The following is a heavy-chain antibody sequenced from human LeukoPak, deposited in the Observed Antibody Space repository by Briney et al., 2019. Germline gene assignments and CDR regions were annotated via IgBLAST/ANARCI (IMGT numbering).Heavy chain of an antibody. J-gene: IGHJ4*02. CDR1: GFTFSSYW. D-gene: IGHD1-20*01. CDR3: VRVDNWSDGKDY. V-gene: IGHV3-74*03. Sequence: GGSLRLSCAVSGFTFSSYWMHWVRQGPGKGLVWISRIDNDESITMYADSVKGRFTISRDNAKNTLYLQMNSLRAEDTAVYYCVRVDNWSDGKDYWGQGTLVTVSS. CDR2: IDNDESIT.